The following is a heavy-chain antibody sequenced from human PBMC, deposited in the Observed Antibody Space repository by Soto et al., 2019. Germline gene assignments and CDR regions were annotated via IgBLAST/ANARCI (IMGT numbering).Heavy chain of an antibody. Sequence: QGRLVESGGGVVQPGRSLRLSCAASGFAFSNHGMPWVRQAPGKGLEWLAVIVREGSEKFYADSVKGRFTISRDNSKNPLYLEMSSLRAEDTAVYYCARDDDYDDNGLDLWGQGTLVTVSS. CDR1: GFAFSNHG. D-gene: IGHD4-17*01. CDR2: IVREGSEK. J-gene: IGHJ4*02. CDR3: ARDDDYDDNGLDL. V-gene: IGHV3-33*01.